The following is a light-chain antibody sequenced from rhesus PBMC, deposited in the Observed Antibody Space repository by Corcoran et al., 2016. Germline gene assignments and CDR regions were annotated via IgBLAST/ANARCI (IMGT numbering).Light chain of an antibody. CDR1: ENVNNY. J-gene: IGKJ1*01. CDR2: KAS. Sequence: DIQMTQSPSSLSASVGDRVTITCRTSENVNNYLNWYQQNPGKAPKLLIYKASTLKSGVPSRFSGSGSGTDYTLTISSLQSEDVATYYCQHNYGSPWTFGQGTKVEIK. V-gene: IGKV1-74*01. CDR3: QHNYGSPWT.